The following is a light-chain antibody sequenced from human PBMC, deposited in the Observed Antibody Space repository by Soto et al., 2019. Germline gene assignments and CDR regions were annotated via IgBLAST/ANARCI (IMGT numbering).Light chain of an antibody. J-gene: IGLJ3*02. CDR2: LNNDGSH. CDR1: SGHSSYA. Sequence: QSVLTQSPSASASLGASVKLTCTLSSGHSSYAIAWHQQQPEKGPRYLMKLNNDGSHSKGDGIPDRFSGSSSGAERYLTISSLQSEDEADYYCQTWGTGTWVFGGGTKVTVL. CDR3: QTWGTGTWV. V-gene: IGLV4-69*01.